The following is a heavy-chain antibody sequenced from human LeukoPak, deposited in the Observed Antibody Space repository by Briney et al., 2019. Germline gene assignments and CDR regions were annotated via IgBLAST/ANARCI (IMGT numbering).Heavy chain of an antibody. CDR2: VYYTGST. D-gene: IGHD6-13*01. J-gene: IGHJ3*01. V-gene: IGHV4-59*01. CDR1: GGSISSYY. CDR3: ARISSSNWYNERGAFDV. Sequence: SETLSLTCTVSGGSISSYYWSWVRQPPGKGLEWHGFVYYTGSTNYSPSLKSRVTISVDTSKNQYSLKLRSVTAADTAVYYCARISSSNWYNERGAFDVWGQGTMVSVSS.